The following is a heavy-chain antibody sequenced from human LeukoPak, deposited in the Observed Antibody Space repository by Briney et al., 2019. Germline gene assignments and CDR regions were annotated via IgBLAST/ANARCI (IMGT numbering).Heavy chain of an antibody. V-gene: IGHV3-23*01. Sequence: GGSLRLSCAASGFTFSGYAMSWVRQTPGKGLEWVIAVSGSGGSTNYADSVRGRFTISRDNSKNTLYLQMNSLRAEDTAVYYCAKGYSSSWHYFDYWGQGTLVTVSS. D-gene: IGHD6-13*01. CDR2: VSGSGGST. CDR3: AKGYSSSWHYFDY. CDR1: GFTFSGYA. J-gene: IGHJ4*02.